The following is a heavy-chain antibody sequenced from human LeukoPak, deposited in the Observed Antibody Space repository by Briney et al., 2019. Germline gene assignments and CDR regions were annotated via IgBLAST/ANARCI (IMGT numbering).Heavy chain of an antibody. CDR1: GFTFSNYG. D-gene: IGHD3-3*01. V-gene: IGHV3-30*18. Sequence: PGRSLRLSCAASGFTFSNYGMHWVRQAPGKGLEWVAVISYDGSNKYYADSVKGRFTISRDNSKNTLYLQMNSLRAEDTAVYYCAKDYDSLDYWGQGTLVTVSS. CDR2: ISYDGSNK. CDR3: AKDYDSLDY. J-gene: IGHJ4*02.